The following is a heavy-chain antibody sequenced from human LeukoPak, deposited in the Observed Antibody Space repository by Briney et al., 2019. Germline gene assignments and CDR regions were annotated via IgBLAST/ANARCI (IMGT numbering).Heavy chain of an antibody. CDR2: IIPIFGTA. CDR1: GGTFSSYA. D-gene: IGHD6-6*01. CDR3: AREEYSSSSRAFDI. Sequence: SVKVSCKASGGTFSSYAISWVRQAPGQGLEWTGGIIPIFGTANYAQKFQGRVTITADESTSTAYMELSSLRSEDTAVYYCAREEYSSSSRAFDIWGQGTMVTVSS. J-gene: IGHJ3*02. V-gene: IGHV1-69*13.